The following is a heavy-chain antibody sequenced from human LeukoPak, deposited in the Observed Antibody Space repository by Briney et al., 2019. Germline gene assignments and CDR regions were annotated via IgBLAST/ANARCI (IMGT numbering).Heavy chain of an antibody. CDR1: GGSISSYY. CDR2: IYTSGST. J-gene: IGHJ3*02. Sequence: TSETLSLTCTVSGGSISSYYWSWIRQPAGKGLEWIGRIYTSGSTNYNPSLKSRVTMSVDTSKNQFSLKLTSVTAADTAVYFCAKFYFDSSGYYDVFDIWGQGTMVTVSS. D-gene: IGHD3-22*01. V-gene: IGHV4-4*07. CDR3: AKFYFDSSGYYDVFDI.